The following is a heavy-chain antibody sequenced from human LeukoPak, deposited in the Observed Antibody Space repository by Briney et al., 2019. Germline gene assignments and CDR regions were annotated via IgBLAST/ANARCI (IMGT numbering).Heavy chain of an antibody. CDR1: GFTFSSYS. CDR2: ISSSSRYI. Sequence: GGSLRLSCAASGFTFSSYSMNWVRQAPGKGLEWVSSISSSSRYIYYADSVKGRSTISRDNAKNTLYLQMNGLRPEDTAFYYCARDDYNTLGYNFHHWGQGTLVTVSS. CDR3: ARDDYNTLGYNFHH. J-gene: IGHJ1*01. D-gene: IGHD3-16*01. V-gene: IGHV3-21*04.